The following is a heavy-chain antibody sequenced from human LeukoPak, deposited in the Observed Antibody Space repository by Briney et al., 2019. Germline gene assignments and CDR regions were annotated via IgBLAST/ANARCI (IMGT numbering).Heavy chain of an antibody. CDR2: IIPILGIA. V-gene: IGHV1-69*04. CDR1: GGTFSSYT. CDR3: ARDYYDSSGYLN. J-gene: IGHJ4*02. Sequence: ASVKVSCKASGGTFSSYTISWVRQAPGQGLEWMGRIIPILGIANYAQKFQGRVTITADKSTSTAYVELSSLRSEDTAVYYCARDYYDSSGYLNWGQGTLVTVSS. D-gene: IGHD3-22*01.